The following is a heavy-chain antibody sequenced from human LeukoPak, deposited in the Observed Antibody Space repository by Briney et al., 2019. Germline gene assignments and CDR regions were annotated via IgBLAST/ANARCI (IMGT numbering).Heavy chain of an antibody. J-gene: IGHJ4*02. Sequence: GGSLRLSCAASGFTFSSYGMHWVRQAPGKGLEWVAVISYDGSNKYYADSVKGRFTISRDNSKNTLYLQMNSLRGEDKAVYYCAKGAGPMVREPLGYWGQGTLVTVSS. CDR3: AKGAGPMVREPLGY. D-gene: IGHD3-10*01. V-gene: IGHV3-30*18. CDR1: GFTFSSYG. CDR2: ISYDGSNK.